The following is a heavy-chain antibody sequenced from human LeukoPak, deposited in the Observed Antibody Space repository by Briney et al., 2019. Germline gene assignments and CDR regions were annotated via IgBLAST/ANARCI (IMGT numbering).Heavy chain of an antibody. V-gene: IGHV3-7*01. CDR1: GFTFSSYS. D-gene: IGHD3-3*01. Sequence: GGSLRLSCAASGFTFSSYSMNWVRQAPGKGLEWVANIKQDGSEKYYVDSVKGRFTISRDNAQNSLYPQMNSLRAEDTAVYYCAREGFLEYFDYWGQGTLVTVSS. CDR2: IKQDGSEK. CDR3: AREGFLEYFDY. J-gene: IGHJ4*02.